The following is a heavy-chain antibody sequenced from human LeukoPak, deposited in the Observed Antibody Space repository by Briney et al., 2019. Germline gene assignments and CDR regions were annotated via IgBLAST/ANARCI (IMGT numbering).Heavy chain of an antibody. J-gene: IGHJ4*02. V-gene: IGHV1-18*01. CDR1: GYTFTSYG. D-gene: IGHD3-10*01. Sequence: ASVKVSCKASGYTFTSYGISWLRQAPGQGLEWMGWISAYNGNTSYAQKLQGRVTMTTDTSTSTAYMELRSLRSDDTAVYYCARDTDHYYGSGSYYTDYWGQGTLVTVSS. CDR3: ARDTDHYYGSGSYYTDY. CDR2: ISAYNGNT.